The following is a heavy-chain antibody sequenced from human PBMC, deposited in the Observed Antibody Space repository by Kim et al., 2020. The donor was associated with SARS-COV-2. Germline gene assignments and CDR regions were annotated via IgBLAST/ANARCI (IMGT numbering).Heavy chain of an antibody. J-gene: IGHJ4*02. CDR3: ARDPSVLRYFDWLSPVDY. CDR2: ISYDGSNK. D-gene: IGHD3-9*01. V-gene: IGHV3-33*05. CDR1: GFTFSSYG. Sequence: GGSLRLSCAASGFTFSSYGMHWVRQAPGKGLEWVAVISYDGSNKYYADSVKGRFTISRDNAKNTLYLQMNSLRAEDTAVYYCARDPSVLRYFDWLSPVDYWGQGTLVTVSS.